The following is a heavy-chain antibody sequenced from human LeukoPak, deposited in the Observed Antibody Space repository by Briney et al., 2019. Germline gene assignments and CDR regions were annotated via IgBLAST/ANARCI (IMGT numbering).Heavy chain of an antibody. D-gene: IGHD3-22*01. CDR3: AKNYYDSSGYEGPFDP. CDR2: MNAESGET. V-gene: IGHV1-2*02. Sequence: ASVKVSCKASGYTFSGHYMHWIRQAPGQGLEWMGWMNAESGETKYAQKFQGRVTMTRDTSISTAYTELRGLRFDDTAVYYCAKNYYDSSGYEGPFDPWGQGTLVTVSS. J-gene: IGHJ5*02. CDR1: GYTFSGHY.